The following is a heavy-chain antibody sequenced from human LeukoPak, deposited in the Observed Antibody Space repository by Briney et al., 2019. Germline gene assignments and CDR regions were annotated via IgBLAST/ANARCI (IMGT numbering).Heavy chain of an antibody. CDR3: AIDSSGYPDY. J-gene: IGHJ4*02. CDR1: RFPFNTYG. Sequence: TGGSLRLSCAASRFPFNTYGMRWVRQAPGKALEWVAVISYHGSDKYYADSVKGRFTISRDNSKNTLYLQMNSLRAEDTAVYHCAIDSSGYPDYWGQGTLVTVSS. V-gene: IGHV3-30*03. D-gene: IGHD3-22*01. CDR2: ISYHGSDK.